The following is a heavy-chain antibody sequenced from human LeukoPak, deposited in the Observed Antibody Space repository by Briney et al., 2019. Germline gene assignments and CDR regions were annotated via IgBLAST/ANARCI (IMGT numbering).Heavy chain of an antibody. CDR2: IYPGDSDT. CDR1: GYSFTSYW. D-gene: IGHD4-17*01. J-gene: IGHJ4*02. CDR3: ARPLHYGDYAFDY. Sequence: RPGESLKISCKGSGYSFTSYWIGWVRPMPGKGLEWMGIIYPGDSDTRYSPSFQGQVTISADKSISTAYLQWSSLKAPDTAMYYCARPLHYGDYAFDYWGQGTLVTVSS. V-gene: IGHV5-51*01.